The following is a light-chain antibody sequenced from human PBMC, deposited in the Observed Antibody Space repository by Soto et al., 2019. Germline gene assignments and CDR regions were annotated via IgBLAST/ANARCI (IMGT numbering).Light chain of an antibody. J-gene: IGKJ2*01. V-gene: IGKV1-39*01. CDR2: AAS. Sequence: DIQVTQSPVSLSASVGDRVTITCRTSQGISTYLNWYQQKTGEAPRLLISAASDLESGVPSRFSGSGSGADFTLTINSLRPEDFAAYYCQQAYSTPYTFGQGTKLEI. CDR3: QQAYSTPYT. CDR1: QGISTY.